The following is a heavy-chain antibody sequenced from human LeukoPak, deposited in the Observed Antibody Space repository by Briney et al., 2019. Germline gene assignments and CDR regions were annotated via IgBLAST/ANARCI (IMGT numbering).Heavy chain of an antibody. CDR3: ARFQLVRTYYYYGMDV. Sequence: SETLSLTCAVYGGSFSGYYWSWIRQPPGKGLEWIGEINHSGSTNYNPSLKSRVTISVDTSKNQFSLKLSSVTAADTAVYYCARFQLVRTYYYYGMDVWGQGTTVTVSS. D-gene: IGHD6-6*01. J-gene: IGHJ6*02. V-gene: IGHV4-34*01. CDR1: GGSFSGYY. CDR2: INHSGST.